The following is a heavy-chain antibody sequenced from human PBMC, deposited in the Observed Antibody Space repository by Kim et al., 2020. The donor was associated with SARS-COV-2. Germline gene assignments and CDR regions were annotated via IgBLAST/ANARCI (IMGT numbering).Heavy chain of an antibody. CDR3: VRDRMGGAFDI. D-gene: IGHD3-16*01. J-gene: IGHJ3*02. Sequence: GGSLRLSCATSGFTFSAYYMNWVRRAPGKGLEWLSFITKSSTTKYYANSVKGRFTISRDNAKNSLYLQMNSLRDEDSALYYCVRDRMGGAFDIWGQGTMGTVSS. CDR2: ITKSSTTK. CDR1: GFTFSAYY. V-gene: IGHV3-48*02.